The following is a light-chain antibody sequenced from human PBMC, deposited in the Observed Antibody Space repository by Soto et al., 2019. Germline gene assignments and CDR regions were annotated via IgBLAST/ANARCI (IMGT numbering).Light chain of an antibody. Sequence: EILLTQSPGTLSLSPGERATLSCRSSQSVSSTYLAWYQQKSGQAPRLLIYGASSRATGIPDRFSGSGSGKDFTLTISSLEPEDFAVYSCHQYERSPYTFGQGTKLEIK. CDR2: GAS. V-gene: IGKV3-20*01. J-gene: IGKJ2*01. CDR3: HQYERSPYT. CDR1: QSVSSTY.